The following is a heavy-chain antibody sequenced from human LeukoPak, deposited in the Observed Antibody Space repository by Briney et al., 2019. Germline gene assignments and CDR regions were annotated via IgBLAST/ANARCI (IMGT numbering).Heavy chain of an antibody. Sequence: PSETLSLTCTVSGGSISSYYWSWIRQPAGKGLEWIGRIHTSGNTNYNPSLKSRVSMSVDMSKNQFSLKLSSVTAADTAVYYCAREGEGDYASPLNWYFDLWGRGTLVTVSS. V-gene: IGHV4-4*07. D-gene: IGHD3-16*01. CDR2: IHTSGNT. CDR1: GGSISSYY. CDR3: AREGEGDYASPLNWYFDL. J-gene: IGHJ2*01.